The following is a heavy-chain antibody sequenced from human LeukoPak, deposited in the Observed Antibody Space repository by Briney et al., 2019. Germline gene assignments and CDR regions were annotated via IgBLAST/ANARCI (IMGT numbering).Heavy chain of an antibody. D-gene: IGHD4-17*01. V-gene: IGHV1-69*13. J-gene: IGHJ6*02. CDR1: GGTFSSYA. Sequence: SVKVSCKASGGTFSSYAISWVRQAPGQGLEWMGGIIPIFSTANYAQKFQGRVTITADESTSTAYMELSSLRSEDTAVYYCAREGTTVTTPNYYYYGMDVWGQGTTVTVSS. CDR3: AREGTTVTTPNYYYYGMDV. CDR2: IIPIFSTA.